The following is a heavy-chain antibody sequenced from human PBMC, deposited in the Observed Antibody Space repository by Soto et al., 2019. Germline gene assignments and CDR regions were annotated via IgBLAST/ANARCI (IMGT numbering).Heavy chain of an antibody. CDR2: INLSGGST. D-gene: IGHD5-12*01. CDR1: GYTFTSYY. CDR3: ARGTDGYPLAHNWFDP. J-gene: IGHJ5*02. Sequence: GASVKVSFKASGYTFTSYYMHWVRQAPGQGLEWMGIINLSGGSTSYAQKFQGRVTMTRDTSTSTVYMELSSLRSEDTAVYYCARGTDGYPLAHNWFDPWGQGTLVTGSS. V-gene: IGHV1-46*03.